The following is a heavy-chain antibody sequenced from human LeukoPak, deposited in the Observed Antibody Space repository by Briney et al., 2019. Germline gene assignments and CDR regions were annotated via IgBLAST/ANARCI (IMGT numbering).Heavy chain of an antibody. CDR2: IYYSGST. CDR1: GGSISSYY. CDR3: ARADYDFWSGYSTAFDY. J-gene: IGHJ4*02. V-gene: IGHV4-59*01. Sequence: PSETLSLTCTVSGGSISSYYWSWIRQPPGKGLEWIGYIYYSGSTNYNPSLKSRVTISVDTSKNQFSLKLSSVTAADTAVYCCARADYDFWSGYSTAFDYWGQGTLVTVSS. D-gene: IGHD3-3*01.